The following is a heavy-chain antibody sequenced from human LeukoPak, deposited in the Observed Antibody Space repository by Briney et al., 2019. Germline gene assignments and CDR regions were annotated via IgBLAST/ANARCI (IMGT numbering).Heavy chain of an antibody. Sequence: PGGALRLSCAASGFTFSDYYRSWLRQAPGKGLEGASYISSSGSTRYYADSVKGRFTISRDNAKNSLYLQMNSLRAEDTAVYYCARDIAAAGTNYYFDYWGQGTLVTVSS. CDR1: GFTFSDYY. CDR2: ISSSGSTR. J-gene: IGHJ4*02. D-gene: IGHD6-13*01. CDR3: ARDIAAAGTNYYFDY. V-gene: IGHV3-11*01.